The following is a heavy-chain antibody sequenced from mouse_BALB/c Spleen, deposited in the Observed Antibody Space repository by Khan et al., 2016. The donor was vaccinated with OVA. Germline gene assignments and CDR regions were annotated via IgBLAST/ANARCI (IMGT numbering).Heavy chain of an antibody. J-gene: IGHJ3*01. CDR3: ARGGYYDYDEFAY. CDR1: GYAFTNYW. Sequence: QVQLKQSGAELVRPGTSVTISCKASGYAFTNYWLGWVKQRPGHGLEWIGDIYPGSGNTYYNEKFKGKATLTADKSSSTAYMQLSSLTSEDSAVYFCARGGYYDYDEFAYWGQGTLVTVSA. V-gene: IGHV1-63*01. CDR2: IYPGSGNT. D-gene: IGHD2-4*01.